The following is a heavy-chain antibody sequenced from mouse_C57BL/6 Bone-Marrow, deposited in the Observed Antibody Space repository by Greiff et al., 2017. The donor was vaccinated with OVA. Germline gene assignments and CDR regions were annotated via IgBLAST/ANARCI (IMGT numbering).Heavy chain of an antibody. V-gene: IGHV3-8*01. D-gene: IGHD1-1*01. CDR3: ARYYYGSSYWYFDV. Sequence: EVKLQESGPGLAKPSQTLSLTCSVTGYSITSDYWNWIRKFPGNKLEYMGYISYSGSTYYNPSPKSRISITRDTSKNQYYLQLNSGTTEDTATYYCARYYYGSSYWYFDVWGTGTTVTVSS. J-gene: IGHJ1*03. CDR1: GYSITSDY. CDR2: ISYSGST.